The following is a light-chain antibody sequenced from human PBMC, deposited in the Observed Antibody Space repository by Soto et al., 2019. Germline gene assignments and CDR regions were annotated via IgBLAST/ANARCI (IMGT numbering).Light chain of an antibody. Sequence: QSALTQPASVSGSPGQSITISCTGTSSNVGSYKLVSWYQQHPGKAPKLMIFEVNKRPSGVSNRFSGSKSGNTASLTISGLQAEDEADYYCSSYTSNKTVVFGGGTKLTVL. CDR3: SSYTSNKTVV. J-gene: IGLJ2*01. CDR1: SSNVGSYKL. V-gene: IGLV2-14*02. CDR2: EVN.